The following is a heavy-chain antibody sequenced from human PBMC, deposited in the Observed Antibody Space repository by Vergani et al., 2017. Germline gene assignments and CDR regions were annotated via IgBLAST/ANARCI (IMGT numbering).Heavy chain of an antibody. D-gene: IGHD3-22*01. V-gene: IGHV3-23*01. CDR2: ISGSGGST. CDR1: GFTFSSYA. CDR3: AKVYDSSGYEGDYFDY. Sequence: EVQLLESGGGLVQPGGSLRLSCAASGFTFSSYAMSWVRQAPGKGREWVSAISGSGGSTYYADPVKGRFTISRDNSNNTLYLQMNSLRAEDTAVYYCAKVYDSSGYEGDYFDYWGQGTLVTVSS. J-gene: IGHJ4*02.